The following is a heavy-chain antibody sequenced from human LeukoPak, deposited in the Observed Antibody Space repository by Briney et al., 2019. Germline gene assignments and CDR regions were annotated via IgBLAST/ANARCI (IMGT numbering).Heavy chain of an antibody. CDR1: GFTFSSYS. J-gene: IGHJ4*02. V-gene: IGHV3-21*01. CDR3: ARGSRVRGAPSPDY. D-gene: IGHD3-10*01. Sequence: PGGSLRLSCAASGFTFSSYSMNWVRQAPGKGLEWVSSISSSSSYIYYADSVKGRFTISRDNAKNSLYLQMNSLRAEGTAVYYCARGSRVRGAPSPDYWGQGTLVTVSS. CDR2: ISSSSSYI.